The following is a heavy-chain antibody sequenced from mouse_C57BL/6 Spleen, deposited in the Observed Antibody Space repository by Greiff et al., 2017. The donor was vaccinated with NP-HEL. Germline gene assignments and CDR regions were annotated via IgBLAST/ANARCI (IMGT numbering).Heavy chain of an antibody. V-gene: IGHV3-6*01. D-gene: IGHD2-2*01. CDR2: ISYDGSN. CDR3: ARDGYGYAMDD. CDR1: GYSIPSGYY. J-gene: IGHJ4*01. Sequence: ESGPGLVKPSQSLSLTCSVTGYSIPSGYYWNWIRQFPGNKLEWMGYISYDGSNNYNPSLKNRSSITRDTSKNQCFLKLNSVTTEDTATYYCARDGYGYAMDDWGQGTSVTVSS.